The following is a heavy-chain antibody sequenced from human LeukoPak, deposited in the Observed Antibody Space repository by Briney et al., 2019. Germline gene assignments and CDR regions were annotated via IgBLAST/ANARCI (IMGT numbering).Heavy chain of an antibody. V-gene: IGHV3-23*01. D-gene: IGHD6-19*01. CDR1: VFTFSSFA. CDR3: AKDTPLTTYTSGWSSNSFDY. CDR2: ITGCSGAK. Sequence: PRGSLRLSCTVSVFTFSSFAMSWVRQAPGKGLEWVSTITGCSGAKYYADSVKGRFTISRDNSKDTLYLQMHSLRAEDTAVYFCAKDTPLTTYTSGWSSNSFDYWGQGTLVAVSS. J-gene: IGHJ4*02.